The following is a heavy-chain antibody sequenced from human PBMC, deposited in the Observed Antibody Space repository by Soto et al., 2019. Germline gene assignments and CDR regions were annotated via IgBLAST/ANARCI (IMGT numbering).Heavy chain of an antibody. J-gene: IGHJ4*02. D-gene: IGHD2-2*01. CDR3: ASPQYCSSANCPFDY. Sequence: SETLSLTCTVSGGSISSSPYYWGWIRQPPGKGLEWIGTIYYSESTYYNPSLKTRVTLSVDTSKNQFSLKLSSVTAADTAVYYCASPQYCSSANCPFDYWGQGILVTVSS. V-gene: IGHV4-39*01. CDR2: IYYSEST. CDR1: GGSISSSPYY.